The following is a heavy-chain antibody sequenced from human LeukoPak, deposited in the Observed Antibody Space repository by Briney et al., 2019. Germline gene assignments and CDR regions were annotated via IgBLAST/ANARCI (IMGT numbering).Heavy chain of an antibody. D-gene: IGHD5-24*01. J-gene: IGHJ4*02. Sequence: GGSLRLSCAASGFTFSTYWMHWVRQAPGKGLVWVSRINNEETAANYADSVQGRFTISRDNANNMLYLQMNSLRAEDTAVYYCAKRQMATKTFDYWGQGTLVTVSS. CDR2: INNEETAA. CDR3: AKRQMATKTFDY. V-gene: IGHV3-74*01. CDR1: GFTFSTYW.